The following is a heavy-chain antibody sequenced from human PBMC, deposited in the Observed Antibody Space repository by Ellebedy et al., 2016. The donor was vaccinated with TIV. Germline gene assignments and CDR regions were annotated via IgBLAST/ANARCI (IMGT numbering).Heavy chain of an antibody. D-gene: IGHD6-19*01. V-gene: IGHV1-69*13. J-gene: IGHJ6*02. Sequence: AASVKVSCKASGGTFSSYAISWVRQAPGQGLVWMGGFIPIFGTANYAQEFQGRVTITADGSTSTAYMELSSLRSEDTSVYYCAGASGSGYYYGMDVWGQGTTVTVSS. CDR3: AGASGSGYYYGMDV. CDR1: GGTFSSYA. CDR2: FIPIFGTA.